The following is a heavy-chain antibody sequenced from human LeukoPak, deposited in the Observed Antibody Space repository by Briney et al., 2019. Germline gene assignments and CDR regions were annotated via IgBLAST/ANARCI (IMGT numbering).Heavy chain of an antibody. V-gene: IGHV4-34*01. Sequence: SETLSLTCAVYGGSFSGYYWSWIRQPPGKGVEWIGEINHSGSTNYNPSLKSRVTISVDTSKNQFSLKLSSVTAADTAVYYCARVLFIAAAGTYSFDYWGQGTLVTVSS. CDR3: ARVLFIAAAGTYSFDY. D-gene: IGHD6-13*01. CDR1: GGSFSGYY. J-gene: IGHJ4*02. CDR2: INHSGST.